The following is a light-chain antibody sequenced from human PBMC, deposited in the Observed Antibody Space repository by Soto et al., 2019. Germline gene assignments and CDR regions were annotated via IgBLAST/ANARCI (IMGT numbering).Light chain of an antibody. Sequence: EIVLTQSPATLSLSPGERATLSCRASQSVGGYLDWYQQKPGQAPRLLIYDASNRASGIPARFSGSGSGTDFPLTISSLETEDLAVYYCHQRSNWPPLTFGGGTKVEIK. CDR3: HQRSNWPPLT. CDR2: DAS. V-gene: IGKV3-11*01. J-gene: IGKJ4*01. CDR1: QSVGGY.